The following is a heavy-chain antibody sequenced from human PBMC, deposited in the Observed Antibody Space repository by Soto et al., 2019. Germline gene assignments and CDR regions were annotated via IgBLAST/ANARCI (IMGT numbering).Heavy chain of an antibody. V-gene: IGHV4-4*02. J-gene: IGHJ6*02. CDR2: FYHSGST. CDR3: ARTNNWNYYYYYGMDV. CDR1: GGSISSSNW. Sequence: QVQLQESGPGLVKPSGTLSLTCAVYGGSISSSNWWSWVRQPPGKGLEWIGEFYHSGSTNYNPSLKSRVTISVDKSKNQFSLKLSSVTAADTAVYYCARTNNWNYYYYYGMDVWGQGTTVTVSS. D-gene: IGHD1-20*01.